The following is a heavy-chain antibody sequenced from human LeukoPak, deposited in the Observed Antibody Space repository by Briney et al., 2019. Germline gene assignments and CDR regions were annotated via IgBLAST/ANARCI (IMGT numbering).Heavy chain of an antibody. CDR1: GGSFGGYY. CDR3: ARSIRCFDY. J-gene: IGHJ4*02. V-gene: IGHV4-34*01. CDR2: INHSGST. Sequence: KPSETLSLTCAVYGGSFGGYYWSWIRQPPGKGLEWIGEINHSGSTNYNPSLKSRVTISVDTSKNQFSLKLSSVTAADTAVYYCARSIRCFDYWGQGTLVTVSS.